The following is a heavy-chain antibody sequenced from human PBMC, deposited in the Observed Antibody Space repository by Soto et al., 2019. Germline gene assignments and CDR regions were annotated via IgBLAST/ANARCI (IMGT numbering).Heavy chain of an antibody. D-gene: IGHD1-7*01. CDR1: GGTFSSYA. V-gene: IGHV1-69*06. J-gene: IGHJ5*02. Sequence: SVKVCKASGGTFSSYAISWVRQAPGQGLEWMGGIIPIFGTANYAQKFQGRVTITADKSTSTAYMELSSLRSEDTAVYYCARGRWLELRENWFDPWGQGTLVTVSS. CDR3: ARGRWLELRENWFDP. CDR2: IIPIFGTA.